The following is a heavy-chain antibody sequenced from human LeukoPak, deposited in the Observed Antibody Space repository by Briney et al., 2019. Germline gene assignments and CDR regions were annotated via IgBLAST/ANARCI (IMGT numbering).Heavy chain of an antibody. Sequence: ASVKVSCKASGYTFTGYYMHWVRQAPGQGLEWMGWINPNSGGTNYAQKFQGRVTMTRDTSISTAYMELSRLRSDDTAVYYCARGSYYDILTGYSAYNWFDPWGQGTLVTVSS. CDR1: GYTFTGYY. V-gene: IGHV1-2*02. CDR3: ARGSYYDILTGYSAYNWFDP. J-gene: IGHJ5*02. D-gene: IGHD3-9*01. CDR2: INPNSGGT.